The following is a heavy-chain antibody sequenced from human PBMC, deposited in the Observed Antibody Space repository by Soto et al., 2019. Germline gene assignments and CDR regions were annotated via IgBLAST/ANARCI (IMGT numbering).Heavy chain of an antibody. CDR3: ARGGGNSGYFFDY. D-gene: IGHD5-12*01. V-gene: IGHV4-34*02. Sequence: QVQLRQWGAGLLKPSETLSLRCAVYGGSLSDYSWSWIRQSPEKGLEWIGEINHGRSTKYNPSLKSRVTISVDTSKIQVSLILTSATTADTAVYRCARGGGNSGYFFDYWGRGTLVTVSS. CDR2: INHGRST. CDR1: GGSLSDYS. J-gene: IGHJ4*02.